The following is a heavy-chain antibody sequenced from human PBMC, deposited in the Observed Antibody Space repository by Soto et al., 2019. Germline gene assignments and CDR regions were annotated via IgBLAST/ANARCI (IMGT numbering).Heavy chain of an antibody. V-gene: IGHV1-8*01. D-gene: IGHD3-3*01. CDR1: GYTFTSYD. J-gene: IGHJ4*02. Sequence: GASMKVSCKASGYTFTSYDINWVRQATGQGLEWMGWMNPNSGNTGYAQKFQGRVTMTRNTSISTAYMELSSLRSEDTAVYYCARTVLYYDFWSGYYFDYWGQGTLVTVSS. CDR3: ARTVLYYDFWSGYYFDY. CDR2: MNPNSGNT.